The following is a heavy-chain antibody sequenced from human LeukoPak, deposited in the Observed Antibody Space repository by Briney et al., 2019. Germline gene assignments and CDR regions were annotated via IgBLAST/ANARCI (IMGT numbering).Heavy chain of an antibody. V-gene: IGHV3-23*01. CDR3: AKGIRPEG. CDR1: GFTFSNYA. Sequence: GGSLRLSCVAPGFTFSNYAMSWVRQAPGKGLEWVSGISSGGGTTYYADSVKGRLTISRDNSKNTVYVQMNSLRAEDTAVYYCAKGIRPEGWGQGTLVTVSS. D-gene: IGHD1-14*01. CDR2: ISSGGGTT. J-gene: IGHJ4*02.